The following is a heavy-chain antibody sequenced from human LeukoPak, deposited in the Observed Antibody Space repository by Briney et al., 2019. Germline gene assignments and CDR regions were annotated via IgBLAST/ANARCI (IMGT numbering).Heavy chain of an antibody. D-gene: IGHD2-2*01. Sequence: GGSLRLSCAASGFSFSSYAMSWVRQAPGKALEWVSAISASGSSTYYADSVKGQFTISRDNSKNTLYLQMNSLRAEDTAVYYCATRNGVVPVEDYWGRGTLVTVSS. CDR2: ISASGSST. J-gene: IGHJ4*02. CDR1: GFSFSSYA. CDR3: ATRNGVVPVEDY. V-gene: IGHV3-23*01.